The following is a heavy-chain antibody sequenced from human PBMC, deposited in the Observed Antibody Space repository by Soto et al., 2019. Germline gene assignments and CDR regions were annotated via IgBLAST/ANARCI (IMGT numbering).Heavy chain of an antibody. D-gene: IGHD4-17*01. CDR1: GGSISSGGYY. V-gene: IGHV4-31*03. CDR2: IYYSGST. CDR3: ARDPWPDYGDYYYYGMDV. J-gene: IGHJ6*02. Sequence: PSETLSLTCTVSGGSISSGGYYWSWIRQHPGKGLEWIGYIYYSGSTYYNPSLKSRVTISVDASKNQFSLKLSSVTAADTAVYYCARDPWPDYGDYYYYGMDVWGQGTTVTVSS.